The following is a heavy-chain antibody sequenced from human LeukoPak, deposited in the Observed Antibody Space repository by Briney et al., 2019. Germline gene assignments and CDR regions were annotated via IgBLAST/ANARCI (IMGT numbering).Heavy chain of an antibody. J-gene: IGHJ4*02. CDR1: GGSISSYY. CDR2: IYYTGST. V-gene: IGHV4-59*01. CDR3: ARGSEAAPGTFDY. Sequence: SETLSLTCTVSGGSISSYYWSWIRQPPGKGLEWIGYIYYTGSTDYNPSLKSRVAISVDTSKNQFSLKLSSVTAADTAVYYCARGSEAAPGTFDYWGQGTLVTVSS. D-gene: IGHD6-13*01.